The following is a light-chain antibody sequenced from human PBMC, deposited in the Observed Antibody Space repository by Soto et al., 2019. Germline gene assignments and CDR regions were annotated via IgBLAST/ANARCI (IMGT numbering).Light chain of an antibody. V-gene: IGKV4-1*01. CDR2: WSS. Sequence: DIVMTQSPDSLAVSLGERATINCKSSQSVLYSSNNKNYLAWYQQKPGQPPKLLIYWSSTRESGVPDRFSGSGSGTDFTLTISSLQAEDVEVYYWQQYYSTPPTFGQGPKVEIK. CDR3: QQYYSTPPT. J-gene: IGKJ1*01. CDR1: QSVLYSSNNKNY.